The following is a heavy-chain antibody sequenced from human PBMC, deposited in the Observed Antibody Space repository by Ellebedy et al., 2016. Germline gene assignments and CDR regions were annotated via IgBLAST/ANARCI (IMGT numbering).Heavy chain of an antibody. CDR1: GLTVRSAY. CDR3: AESGYSYAWGH. D-gene: IGHD5-18*01. J-gene: IGHJ4*02. CDR2: TSPNGDT. V-gene: IGHV3-53*01. Sequence: GGSLRLSCAASGLTVRSAYISWFRQPPGRGPEWVSMTSPNGDTHYADSVRGRFTMSRDNSKNTLYLQMNSLTAGDTAVYFCAESGYSYAWGHWGQGTLVTVSS.